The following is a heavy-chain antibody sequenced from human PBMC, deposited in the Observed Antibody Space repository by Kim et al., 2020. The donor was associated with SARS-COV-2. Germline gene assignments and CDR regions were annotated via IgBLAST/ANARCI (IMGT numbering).Heavy chain of an antibody. Sequence: DGRGTGYADAVKGRFTISRDHAKNTLYRQMNSLRADDTAVYYCGSVFEYWGQGILVTVSS. V-gene: IGHV3-74*01. CDR2: DGRGT. CDR3: GSVFEY. J-gene: IGHJ4*02.